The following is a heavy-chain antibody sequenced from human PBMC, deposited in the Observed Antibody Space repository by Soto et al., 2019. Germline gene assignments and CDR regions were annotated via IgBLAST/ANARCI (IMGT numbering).Heavy chain of an antibody. J-gene: IGHJ5*01. D-gene: IGHD4-17*01. CDR1: GFTFSGSA. CDR3: TRGYGDYVRDS. Sequence: EVQLVESGGGLVQPGGSLKLSCAVSGFTFSGSAMHWVRQASGKGLEWVGRIRSKSNSYATAYAASVKGRLTIARDDSKNPAYVQRNRLITEDTAVYYCTRGYGDYVRDSWGQGTLVTVSS. V-gene: IGHV3-73*01. CDR2: IRSKSNSYAT.